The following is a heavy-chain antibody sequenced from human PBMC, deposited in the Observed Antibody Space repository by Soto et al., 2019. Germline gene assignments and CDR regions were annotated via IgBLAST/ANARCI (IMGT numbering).Heavy chain of an antibody. J-gene: IGHJ4*02. CDR3: AKGGVSENIVVVVAATLLDY. CDR2: ISGSGGST. CDR1: GFTFSSYA. D-gene: IGHD2-15*01. V-gene: IGHV3-23*01. Sequence: EVPLLESGGGLVQPGGSLRLSCAASGFTFSSYAMSWVRQAPGKGLEWVSAISGSGGSTYYADSVKGRFTISRDNSKNTLYLQMNSLRAEDTAVYYCAKGGVSENIVVVVAATLLDYWGQGTLVTVSS.